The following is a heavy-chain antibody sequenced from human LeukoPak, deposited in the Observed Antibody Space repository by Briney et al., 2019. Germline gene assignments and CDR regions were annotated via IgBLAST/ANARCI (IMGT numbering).Heavy chain of an antibody. CDR1: GGSFSGYY. V-gene: IGHV4-38-2*01. J-gene: IGHJ5*02. CDR3: ARVFRADNWFDP. Sequence: SETLSLTCAVYGGSFSGYYWGWIRQPPGKGLEWIGSIYHSGSTYYNPSLKSRVTISVDTSKNQFSLKLSSVTAADTAVYYCARVFRADNWFDPWGQGTLVTVSS. CDR2: IYHSGST.